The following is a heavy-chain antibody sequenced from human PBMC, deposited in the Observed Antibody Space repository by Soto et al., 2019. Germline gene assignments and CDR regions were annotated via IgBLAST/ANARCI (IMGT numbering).Heavy chain of an antibody. D-gene: IGHD2-15*01. CDR3: ARTLPDIVVVVAAMWFDP. CDR1: GFSLSNARMG. CDR2: IFSNDEK. J-gene: IGHJ5*02. V-gene: IGHV2-26*01. Sequence: QVTLKESGPVLVKPTETLTLTCTVSGFSLSNARMGVSWIRQPPGKALEWLAHIFSNDEKSYSPSLKSRLTISKHTSKSQVVLTMTNMDPVDTATYYCARTLPDIVVVVAAMWFDPWGQGTLVTVSS.